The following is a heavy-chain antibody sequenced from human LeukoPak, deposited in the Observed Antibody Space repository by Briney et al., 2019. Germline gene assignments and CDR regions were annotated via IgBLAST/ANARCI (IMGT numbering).Heavy chain of an antibody. V-gene: IGHV4-39*07. CDR1: GGSISSSSYY. CDR3: ARGGYSYGRAPFSRIDY. J-gene: IGHJ4*02. CDR2: IYYSGST. D-gene: IGHD5-18*01. Sequence: SETLSLTCTVSGGSISSSSYYWGWIRQPPGKGLEWIGSIYYSGSTYYNPSLKSRVTISVDTSKNQFSLKLSSVTAADTAVYYCARGGYSYGRAPFSRIDYWGQGTLVTVSS.